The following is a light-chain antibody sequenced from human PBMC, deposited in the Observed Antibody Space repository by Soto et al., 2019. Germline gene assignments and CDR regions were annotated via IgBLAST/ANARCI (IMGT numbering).Light chain of an antibody. CDR2: DAS. J-gene: IGKJ5*01. CDR1: QGVRTY. Sequence: EILLTQSPVTLSLSPGGRATLACRASQGVRTYLAWYHVKPGQAPRLPIYDASSRASGVPARFSGSGSGTDFTLTISSLEPEDFALYYCQQRNRWPTITFGHGTRLEIK. CDR3: QQRNRWPTIT. V-gene: IGKV3-11*01.